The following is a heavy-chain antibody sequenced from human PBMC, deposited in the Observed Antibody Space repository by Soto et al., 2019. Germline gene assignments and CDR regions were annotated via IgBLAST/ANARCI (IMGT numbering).Heavy chain of an antibody. CDR3: ARGAQYVPDTDAFDI. D-gene: IGHD2-2*01. J-gene: IGHJ3*02. Sequence: QVQLVQSGAEVKKPGASVKVSCKASGYTFTGYYMHWVRQAPGQGLEWMGWINPNSGGTNYAQKFQGWVTMTSDTSISTAYMELSRLRSDDTAVYYCARGAQYVPDTDAFDIWGQGTMVTVSS. CDR1: GYTFTGYY. CDR2: INPNSGGT. V-gene: IGHV1-2*04.